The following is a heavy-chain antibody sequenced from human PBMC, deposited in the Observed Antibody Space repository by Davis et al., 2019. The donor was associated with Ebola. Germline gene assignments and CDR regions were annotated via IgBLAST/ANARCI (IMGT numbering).Heavy chain of an antibody. J-gene: IGHJ4*02. Sequence: ASVKVSCKASGYTFTSYGISWVRQAPGQGLEWMGWISAYNGNTNSAQKFQGRLTMTTQTSTNTAYMELRGLRSDDSAVYYCARQTTRGDWDHWGQGTLVTVSS. CDR1: GYTFTSYG. CDR3: ARQTTRGDWDH. V-gene: IGHV1-18*01. CDR2: ISAYNGNT. D-gene: IGHD3/OR15-3a*01.